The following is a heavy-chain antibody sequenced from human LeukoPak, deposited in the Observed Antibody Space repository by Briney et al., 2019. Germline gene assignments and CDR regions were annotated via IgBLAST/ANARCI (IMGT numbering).Heavy chain of an antibody. CDR2: IYYSGST. CDR1: GGSISSYY. V-gene: IGHV4-59*01. Sequence: SETLSLTCTVSGGSISSYYRSWIRQPPGKGLEWIGYIYYSGSTNYNPSLKSRVTISVDTSKNQFSLKLSSVTAADTVVYYCARGQIAVAGITGWFDPWGQGTLVTVSS. D-gene: IGHD6-19*01. CDR3: ARGQIAVAGITGWFDP. J-gene: IGHJ5*02.